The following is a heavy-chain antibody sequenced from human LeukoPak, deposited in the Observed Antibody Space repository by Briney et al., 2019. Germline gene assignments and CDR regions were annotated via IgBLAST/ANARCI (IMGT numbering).Heavy chain of an antibody. CDR2: ISSSGSTI. CDR1: GFTFSDYY. Sequence: PGGSLRLSCAASGFTFSDYYMSWIRQAPGKGLEWVSYISSSGSTIYYADSVKGRFTISRDNAKNSLYLQMNSLRAEDTAVYYCARDQRYSYGYVYYYYYYGMDVWGQGTTVTVSS. D-gene: IGHD5-18*01. CDR3: ARDQRYSYGYVYYYYYYGMDV. V-gene: IGHV3-11*01. J-gene: IGHJ6*02.